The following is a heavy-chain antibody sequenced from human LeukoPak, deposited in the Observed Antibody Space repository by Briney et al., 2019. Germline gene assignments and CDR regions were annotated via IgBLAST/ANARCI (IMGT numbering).Heavy chain of an antibody. CDR1: GITFSSYG. J-gene: IGHJ4*02. V-gene: IGHV3-48*02. D-gene: IGHD6-19*01. CDR3: VRAAVAGTVY. Sequence: GGSLRLSCVVSGITFSSYGLNWVRQAPGKGLEWVSHITSSSSTIYYRDSVEGRFTISRDNAKSSLYLQMNSLRDEDTAVYYCVRAAVAGTVYWGQGTLVTVSS. CDR2: ITSSSSTI.